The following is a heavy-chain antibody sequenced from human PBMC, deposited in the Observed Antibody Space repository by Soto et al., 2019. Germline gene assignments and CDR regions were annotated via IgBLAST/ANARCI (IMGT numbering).Heavy chain of an antibody. CDR1: GYSFTSYW. CDR2: IDPSDSYT. Sequence: GESLKISCKGSGYSFTSYWIGWVRQMPGKGLEWMGRIDPSDSYTNYSPSFQGHVTISADKSISTAYLQWSSLKASDTAMYYCASAYYYYYGMDVWGQGTTVTVSS. J-gene: IGHJ6*02. CDR3: ASAYYYYYGMDV. V-gene: IGHV5-10-1*01.